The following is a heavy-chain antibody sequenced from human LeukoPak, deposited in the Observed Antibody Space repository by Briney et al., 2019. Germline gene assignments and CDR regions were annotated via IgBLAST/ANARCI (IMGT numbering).Heavy chain of an antibody. CDR1: GGSISSSSYY. V-gene: IGHV4-39*01. D-gene: IGHD3-10*01. CDR3: ARQVRGVIGY. Sequence: SETLSLTCTVSGGSISSSSYYWGWIRQPPGKGLEWIGSIYYSGSTYYNPSLKSRVTISVDTSKNQFSLKLSSVTAADTAVYYCARQVRGVIGYWGQGTLVTVSS. J-gene: IGHJ4*02. CDR2: IYYSGST.